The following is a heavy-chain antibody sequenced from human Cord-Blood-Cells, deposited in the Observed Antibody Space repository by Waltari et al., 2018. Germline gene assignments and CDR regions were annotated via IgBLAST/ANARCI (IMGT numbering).Heavy chain of an antibody. CDR1: GGSFSGYY. V-gene: IGHV4-34*01. CDR2: INHSENT. D-gene: IGHD1-1*01. J-gene: IGHJ6*02. CDR3: ASGYNWNDYYYYGMDV. Sequence: VQLQQWGAGLLKPSETLSLTCAVYGGSFSGYYWSWICQPPGKGLEWIGEINHSENTNYNPSLKSRVTISVDTSKNQFSLKLSFVTAADTAVYYCASGYNWNDYYYYGMDVWGQGTTVTVSS.